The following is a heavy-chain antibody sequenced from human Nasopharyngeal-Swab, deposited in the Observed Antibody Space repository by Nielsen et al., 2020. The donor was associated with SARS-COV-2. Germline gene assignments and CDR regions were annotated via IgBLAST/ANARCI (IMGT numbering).Heavy chain of an antibody. V-gene: IGHV1-8*02. Sequence: ASVKVSCKASGYTFTSYYMHWVRQAPGQGLEWMGWMNPNSGNTGYAQKFQGRVTMTRNTSISTAYMELSSLRSEDTVVYYCATRGRGYSSGWYYRGSEYYFDYWGQGTLVTVSS. J-gene: IGHJ4*02. D-gene: IGHD6-19*01. CDR2: MNPNSGNT. CDR3: ATRGRGYSSGWYYRGSEYYFDY. CDR1: GYTFTSYY.